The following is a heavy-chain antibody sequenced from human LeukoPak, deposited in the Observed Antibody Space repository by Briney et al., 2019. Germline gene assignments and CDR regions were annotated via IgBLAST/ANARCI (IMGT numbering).Heavy chain of an antibody. J-gene: IGHJ4*02. CDR1: GYTFTIFD. V-gene: IGHV1-8*01. Sequence: ASLKVSCKASGYTFTIFDINWVRQATGQGLEWMGWMNPNSGNTGYAQKFQGRVTMTRNTSISTAYMELSSLRSEDTAVYYCARGPHRPDSYYYDSSGYSYWGQGTLVTVSS. CDR3: ARGPHRPDSYYYDSSGYSY. CDR2: MNPNSGNT. D-gene: IGHD3-22*01.